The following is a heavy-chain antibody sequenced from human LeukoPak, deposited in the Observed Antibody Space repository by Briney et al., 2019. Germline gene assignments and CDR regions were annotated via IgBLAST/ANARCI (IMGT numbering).Heavy chain of an antibody. D-gene: IGHD6-19*01. CDR1: GGSISSGSYY. CDR2: IYYSGST. Sequence: PSETLSLTCTVSGGSISSGSYYWNWIRQHPGKGLEWIGYIYYSGSTYYNPSLKSRVTISVDTSKNQFSLKLSSVTAADTAVYYCAREGTGQWLVQIDYWGQGTLVTVSS. J-gene: IGHJ4*02. CDR3: AREGTGQWLVQIDY. V-gene: IGHV4-30-4*08.